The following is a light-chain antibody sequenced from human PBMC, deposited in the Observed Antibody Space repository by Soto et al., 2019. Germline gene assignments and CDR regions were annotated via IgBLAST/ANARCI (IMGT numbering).Light chain of an antibody. J-gene: IGKJ5*01. CDR2: DAS. CDR1: QKIRNL. CDR3: QQYYTYAT. V-gene: IGKV1-5*01. Sequence: DIQMTQSPSTPSAAVGDSVTITCRASQKIRNLLAWYQQKPGRAPKPLIFDASTLRTGVPSRFSGSGSGSEFNFTITGLQPDDFATYFCQQYYTYATFGHGTRLEIK.